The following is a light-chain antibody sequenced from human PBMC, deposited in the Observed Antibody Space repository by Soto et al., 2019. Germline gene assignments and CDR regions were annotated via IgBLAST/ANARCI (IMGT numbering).Light chain of an antibody. CDR2: DAS. CDR3: QQSDSTPHT. CDR1: QTISTY. V-gene: IGKV1-39*01. Sequence: DIQMTQSPSSLSASVGDRVTITCRASQTISTYLNWYQQKPGKAPRLLIYDASSLLSGVPSSFSGSGSGTDFTLTIASLQPEEFSPYYCQQSDSTPHTFGQGTKVEI. J-gene: IGKJ2*01.